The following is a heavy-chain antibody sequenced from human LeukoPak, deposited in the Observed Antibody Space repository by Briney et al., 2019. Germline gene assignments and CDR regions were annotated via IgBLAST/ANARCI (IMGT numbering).Heavy chain of an antibody. CDR3: ARGPNSDS. V-gene: IGHV3-53*01. CDR2: MYTDGIP. Sequence: PGGSLRPSCAVSGISVSGNYMSWVRQAPGKGLEWVSAMYTDGIPYYADSVKGRFTFSRDISKNMVFLQMNTLRAEDTAVYYCARGPNSDSWGQGTLVTVSS. CDR1: GISVSGNY. J-gene: IGHJ4*02.